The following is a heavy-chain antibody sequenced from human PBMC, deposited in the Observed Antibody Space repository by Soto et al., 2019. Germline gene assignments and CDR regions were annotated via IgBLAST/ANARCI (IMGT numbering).Heavy chain of an antibody. D-gene: IGHD6-6*01. Sequence: ELKLLELGGGLVQPGGSLRLSCAASEFTFSTYAMTWVRQAPGRGRQWVATISASGDITYYAASVKGRLTISRDNSRNTLYLHMNNLSAEDTALYYCAKPWFSSITDRPPRFYYWGRGTLVTVAS. J-gene: IGHJ4*02. V-gene: IGHV3-23*01. CDR3: AKPWFSSITDRPPRFYY. CDR2: ISASGDIT. CDR1: EFTFSTYA.